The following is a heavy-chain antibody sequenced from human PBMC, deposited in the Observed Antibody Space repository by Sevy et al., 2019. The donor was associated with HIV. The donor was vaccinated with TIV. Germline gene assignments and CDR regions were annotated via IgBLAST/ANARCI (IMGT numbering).Heavy chain of an antibody. D-gene: IGHD1-1*01. Sequence: GGSLRLSCAVSGFSVSTNDMSWVRQAPGKGLEWVSVICSGGTTFHADSVKGLFTISRDKSKNTVYLQMKSLIAEDTAVYYWTREVTDGYNSRYYFDYWGQGTLVTVSS. J-gene: IGHJ4*02. CDR2: ICSGGTT. V-gene: IGHV3-53*01. CDR1: GFSVSTND. CDR3: TREVTDGYNSRYYFDY.